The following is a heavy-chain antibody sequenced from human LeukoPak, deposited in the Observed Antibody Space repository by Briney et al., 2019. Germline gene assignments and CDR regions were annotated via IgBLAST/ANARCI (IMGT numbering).Heavy chain of an antibody. J-gene: IGHJ4*02. Sequence: GGSLRLSCAASGFTFSGYTMNWVRQAPGKGLEWVSSISSTNYIYYADSVKGRFTISRDNAENSLFLQMNSLRAEDTAVYYCARDLSSGWFDYWGQGTLVTVSS. CDR1: GFTFSGYT. CDR3: ARDLSSGWFDY. D-gene: IGHD6-19*01. V-gene: IGHV3-21*01. CDR2: ISSTNYI.